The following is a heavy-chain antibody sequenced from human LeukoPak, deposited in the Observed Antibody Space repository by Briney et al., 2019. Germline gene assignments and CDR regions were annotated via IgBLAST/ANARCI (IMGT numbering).Heavy chain of an antibody. V-gene: IGHV3-9*01. CDR3: AKFGGLGYGSGSYYKAPSDYYYGMDV. D-gene: IGHD3-10*01. J-gene: IGHJ6*02. Sequence: PGRSLRLSCAASGFTFDDYAMHWVRQAPGKGLEWVSGISWNSGSIGYADSVKGRFTISRDNAKNSLYLQMNSLRAEDTALYYCAKFGGLGYGSGSYYKAPSDYYYGMDVWGQGTTVTVSS. CDR1: GFTFDDYA. CDR2: ISWNSGSI.